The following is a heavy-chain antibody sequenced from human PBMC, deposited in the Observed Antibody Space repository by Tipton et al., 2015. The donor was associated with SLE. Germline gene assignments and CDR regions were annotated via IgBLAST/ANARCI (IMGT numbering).Heavy chain of an antibody. V-gene: IGHV3-23*01. J-gene: IGHJ4*02. CDR3: AKDTIRPLDQ. Sequence: SLRLSCAASGFTFNSYAISWVRQAPGQGLEWVAAISGSGGNTYYADSVRGRFAISRDNSKNTLYLQMNSLRAEDTAVYYCAKDTIRPLDQWGQGILVTVSS. D-gene: IGHD5-24*01. CDR2: ISGSGGNT. CDR1: GFTFNSYA.